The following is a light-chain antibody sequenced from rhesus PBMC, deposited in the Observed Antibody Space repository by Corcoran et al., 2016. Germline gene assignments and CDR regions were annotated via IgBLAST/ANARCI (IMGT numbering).Light chain of an antibody. CDR2: TAS. J-gene: IGKJ4*01. CDR1: QGINKD. CDR3: QQDYDIPLT. V-gene: IGKV1-94*01. Sequence: DIQMTQSPSSLSASVGDRVTVTCRASQGINKDLSWYQQKPEKAPTILIHTASTLQTGVSSRFSGSGFGTDFTLTISSLQPEDVATYYCQQDYDIPLTFGGGTKVEL.